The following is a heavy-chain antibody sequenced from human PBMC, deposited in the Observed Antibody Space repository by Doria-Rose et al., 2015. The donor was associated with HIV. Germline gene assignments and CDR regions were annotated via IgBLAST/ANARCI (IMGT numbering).Heavy chain of an antibody. Sequence: QESGPVLVKPTETLTLTCTVSGVSLSSPGMGVSWIRQPPGKALEWLANILSDDERFYKSSLKSRLTISRGTSKSQVVLTMTDMDPVDTATYYCARIKSSRWYHKYYVDFWGQGTLVIVSA. D-gene: IGHD6-13*01. CDR2: ILSDDER. J-gene: IGHJ4*02. CDR1: GVSLSSPGMG. CDR3: ARIKSSRWYHKYYVDF. V-gene: IGHV2-26*01.